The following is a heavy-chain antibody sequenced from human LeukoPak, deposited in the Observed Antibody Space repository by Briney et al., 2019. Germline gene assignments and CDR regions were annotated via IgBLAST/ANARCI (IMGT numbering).Heavy chain of an antibody. CDR3: AKDRRRKDFWSGYFIGGMDV. D-gene: IGHD3-3*01. CDR1: GFTFSSYA. CDR2: ISYDGSNK. V-gene: IGHV3-30*18. J-gene: IGHJ6*02. Sequence: GGSLRLSCAASGFTFSSYAMSWVRQAPGKGLEWAAVISYDGSNKYYADSVKGRFTISRDNSKNTLYLQMNSLRAEDTAVYYCAKDRRRKDFWSGYFIGGMDVWGQGTTVTVSS.